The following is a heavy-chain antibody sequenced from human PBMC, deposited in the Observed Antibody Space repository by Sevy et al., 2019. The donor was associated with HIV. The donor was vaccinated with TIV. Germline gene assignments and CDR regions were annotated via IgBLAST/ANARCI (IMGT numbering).Heavy chain of an antibody. D-gene: IGHD2-15*01. V-gene: IGHV4-30-4*01. J-gene: IGHJ5*02. Sequence: SETLSLTCTVSGGSISSGDYYWSWIRQPPGKGLEWIGYMYYSGSTYYNPSLQSRVTMSVDTSKNQFSLRLSSVTAADTAVYYCAKHVGFFDPWGRGTLVTVSS. CDR2: MYYSGST. CDR1: GGSISSGDYY. CDR3: AKHVGFFDP.